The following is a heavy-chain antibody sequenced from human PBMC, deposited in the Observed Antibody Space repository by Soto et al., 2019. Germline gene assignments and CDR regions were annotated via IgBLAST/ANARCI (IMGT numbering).Heavy chain of an antibody. V-gene: IGHV4-34*01. CDR2: IYHSGST. CDR1: GGSFSGYY. Sequence: SETLSLTCAVYGGSFSGYYWSWIRQPPGKGLEWIGEIYHSGSTNYNPSLKSRVTISVDTSKNQFSLKLSSVTAADTAVYYCARDQNGSPHFDYWGQGTLVTVSS. CDR3: ARDQNGSPHFDY. J-gene: IGHJ4*02. D-gene: IGHD1-26*01.